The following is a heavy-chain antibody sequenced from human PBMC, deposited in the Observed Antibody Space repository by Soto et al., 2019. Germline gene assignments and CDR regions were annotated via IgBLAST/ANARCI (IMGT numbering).Heavy chain of an antibody. V-gene: IGHV3-11*06. CDR2: ISSSSSYT. J-gene: IGHJ6*02. Sequence: PGGSLRLSCVASGFTFSSFEMNWIRQAPGKGLEWVSYISSSSSYTNYADSVKGRFTISRDNAKNSLYLQMNSLRAEDTAVYYCARVGTSSAGYYYGMDVWGQGTTVTVSS. CDR3: ARVGTSSAGYYYGMDV. D-gene: IGHD1-1*01. CDR1: GFTFSSFE.